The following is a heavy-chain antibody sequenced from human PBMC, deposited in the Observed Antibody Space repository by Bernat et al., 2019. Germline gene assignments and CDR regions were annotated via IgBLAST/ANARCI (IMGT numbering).Heavy chain of an antibody. Sequence: QLQLQESGPGLVKPSETLSLTCNVSGGSISRSSHYWGWIRQPPGKGLEWIGNIYYSGSTYYNPSLKSRVTISVDTSKNQFSLNLSSVTAADTAVYYCARHQGFGLNTTPYRTTDYWGQGTPVTVSS. V-gene: IGHV4-39*01. D-gene: IGHD2/OR15-2a*01. CDR2: IYYSGST. CDR1: GGSISRSSHY. CDR3: ARHQGFGLNTTPYRTTDY. J-gene: IGHJ4*02.